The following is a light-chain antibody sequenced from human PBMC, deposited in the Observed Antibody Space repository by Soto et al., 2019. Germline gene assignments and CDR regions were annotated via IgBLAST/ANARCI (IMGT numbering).Light chain of an antibody. CDR2: RAS. V-gene: IGKV1-5*03. Sequence: IQMTQSTSTLSASVGDRVTITCRASQDIGTWLAWYQQKPEKAPKVLIYRASHLESGVPSRFSASGSGTEFSLTINSLQADDFATYYCQQYHIYSWTFGQGTKVDIK. CDR3: QQYHIYSWT. J-gene: IGKJ1*01. CDR1: QDIGTW.